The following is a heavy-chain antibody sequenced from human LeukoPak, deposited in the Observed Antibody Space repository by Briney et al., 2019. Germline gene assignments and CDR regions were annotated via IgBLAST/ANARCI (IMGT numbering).Heavy chain of an antibody. D-gene: IGHD1-26*01. CDR1: GFTFNSNY. Sequence: GGSLRLSCAASGFTFNSNYMSWVRQAPGKGLDWVSVIYSGGSTYYADSVKGRFTISRDNSKNTLYLQMNSLRAEDTAVYYCARDYRYDYWGQGTLVTVSS. CDR2: IYSGGST. CDR3: ARDYRYDY. J-gene: IGHJ4*02. V-gene: IGHV3-66*01.